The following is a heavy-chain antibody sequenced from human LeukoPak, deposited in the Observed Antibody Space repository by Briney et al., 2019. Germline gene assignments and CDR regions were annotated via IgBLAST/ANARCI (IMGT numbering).Heavy chain of an antibody. Sequence: PGGSLRLSCAASGFTFSSHEVNWVRQAPGKGLEWVSYISSSGSTTYYADSVKGRFTISRDNAKNSLYLQVNTLRADDTAVYYCAGSAPYGYFDYWGQGTLVTVSS. V-gene: IGHV3-48*03. CDR3: AGSAPYGYFDY. J-gene: IGHJ4*02. CDR2: ISSSGSTT. CDR1: GFTFSSHE. D-gene: IGHD3-10*01.